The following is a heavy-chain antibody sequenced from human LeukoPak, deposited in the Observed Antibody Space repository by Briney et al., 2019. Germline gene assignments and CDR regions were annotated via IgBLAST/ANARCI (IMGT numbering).Heavy chain of an antibody. CDR2: ISGSGGRT. CDR3: AKGPKDIYPPYSFDY. J-gene: IGHJ4*02. D-gene: IGHD2-15*01. V-gene: IGHV3-23*01. CDR1: GFTFTSYA. Sequence: PGGSLRLSCAASGFTFTSYAMTWVRQAPGKGLEWVSTISGSGGRTYYADSVEGRFTISRDNSKNTLYLQMNSLRAEDTAGYYCAKGPKDIYPPYSFDYWGQGTLVTVSS.